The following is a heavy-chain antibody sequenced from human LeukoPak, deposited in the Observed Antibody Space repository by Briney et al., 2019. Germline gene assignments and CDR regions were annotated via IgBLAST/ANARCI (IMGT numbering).Heavy chain of an antibody. D-gene: IGHD1-26*01. Sequence: ASVKVSCKVSGYTLSELSMRWVRQAPGKGLEWMGGFDPEDAKTIFAQKFQGRVIMTEDTSTDTASMELSSLRSEDTAVYYCATVKWELYFDNWGQGTLVTVSS. CDR2: FDPEDAKT. V-gene: IGHV1-24*01. CDR1: GYTLSELS. J-gene: IGHJ4*02. CDR3: ATVKWELYFDN.